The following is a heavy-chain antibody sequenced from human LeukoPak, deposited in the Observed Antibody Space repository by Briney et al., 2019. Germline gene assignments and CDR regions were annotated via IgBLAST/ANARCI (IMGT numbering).Heavy chain of an antibody. CDR1: GGTFSSYA. CDR2: IIPIFGTE. J-gene: IGHJ3*02. D-gene: IGHD3-22*01. CDR3: ARASSYYYDSSGYFQGLAFDI. Sequence: ASVKVSCKASGGTFSSYAISWVRQAPGQGLEWMGGIIPIFGTETYGQKCQGRVTITAGESTSTAYMELSSLRSEDTAVYYCARASSYYYDSSGYFQGLAFDIWGQGTMVTVSS. V-gene: IGHV1-69*13.